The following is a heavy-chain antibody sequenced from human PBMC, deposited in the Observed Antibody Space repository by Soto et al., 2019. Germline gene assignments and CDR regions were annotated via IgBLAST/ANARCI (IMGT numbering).Heavy chain of an antibody. CDR2: IYNSGST. CDR1: GGSISSVGYY. D-gene: IGHD5-12*01. Sequence: QVQLQESGPGLVKPSQTLSLTCTVSGGSISSVGYYWSWIRQHPGKGLEWIGYIYNSGSTHYNPSLKNRITMSVDTSKNQFSLKLSSVTVADTAVYFCERETVGTIDRWGQGTLVTVSS. CDR3: ERETVGTIDR. V-gene: IGHV4-31*03. J-gene: IGHJ5*02.